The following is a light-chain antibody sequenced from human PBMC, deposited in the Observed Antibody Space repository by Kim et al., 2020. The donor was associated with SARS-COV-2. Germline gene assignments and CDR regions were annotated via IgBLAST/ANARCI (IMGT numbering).Light chain of an antibody. Sequence: GPKVTMSCSGNWSNIGSNPVNWYQQLPGSAPKLLITNNDQRPSGVPDRFSGSRSGTSASLAISGLHSDDEADYYCAAWDDSLNGKVFGTGTKVTVL. CDR2: NND. J-gene: IGLJ1*01. CDR1: WSNIGSNP. V-gene: IGLV1-44*01. CDR3: AAWDDSLNGKV.